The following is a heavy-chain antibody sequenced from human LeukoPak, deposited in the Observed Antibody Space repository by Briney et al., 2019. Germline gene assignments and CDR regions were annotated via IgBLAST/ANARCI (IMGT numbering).Heavy chain of an antibody. V-gene: IGHV3-23*01. J-gene: IGHJ4*02. CDR3: AKRGVVIRVVLVGFHKEAYYFDS. D-gene: IGHD3-10*01. CDR2: ISGSGGGT. Sequence: GGSLRLSCAVSGITLSNYGMSWVRQTPGKGLEWVAGISGSGGGTVYADSVKGRFIVSRDNPKNTLYLQMNSLRAEDTAVYFCAKRGVVIRVVLVGFHKEAYYFDSWGQGALVTVSS. CDR1: GITLSNYG.